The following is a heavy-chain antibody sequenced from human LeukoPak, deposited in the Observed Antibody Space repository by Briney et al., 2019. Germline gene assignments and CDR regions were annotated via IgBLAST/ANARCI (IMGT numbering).Heavy chain of an antibody. CDR2: ISGSGGST. Sequence: GGSLRLSCAASGFTFSSCGMSWVRQAPGKGLEWVSAISGSGGSTYYADSVKGRFTISRDNSKNTLYLQMNSLRAEDTAVYYCAKGDYYDSSGYYYVSPTFDYWGQGTLVTVSS. V-gene: IGHV3-23*01. J-gene: IGHJ4*02. CDR1: GFTFSSCG. CDR3: AKGDYYDSSGYYYVSPTFDY. D-gene: IGHD3-22*01.